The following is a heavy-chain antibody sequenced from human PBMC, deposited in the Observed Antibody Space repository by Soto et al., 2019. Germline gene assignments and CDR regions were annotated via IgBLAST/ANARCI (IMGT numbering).Heavy chain of an antibody. CDR2: IIPISDTT. J-gene: IGHJ6*02. Sequence: QVQLVQSGAEVKKPGSSVTVSCKASGGNFSSYAISWVRQAPGQGLEWMGGIIPISDTTNYAQKFQGRVTITADESTSTAYMELSSLRSEDTAVYYCARSQGSSTSLEIYYYYYYGMDVWGQGTTVTVSS. V-gene: IGHV1-69*01. D-gene: IGHD2-2*01. CDR1: GGNFSSYA. CDR3: ARSQGSSTSLEIYYYYYYGMDV.